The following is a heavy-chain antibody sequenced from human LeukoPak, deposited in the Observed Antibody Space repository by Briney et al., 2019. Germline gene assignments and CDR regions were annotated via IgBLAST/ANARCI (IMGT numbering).Heavy chain of an antibody. D-gene: IGHD6-13*01. CDR2: MYYSGST. CDR3: ARHDITYSTTSYGWFDP. Sequence: SETLSLTCTVSGGSIRSSGYYWGWIRQAPGKGLEWIGSMYYSGSTYYNLSLKSRVTISVDTSKNHFSLKLSSVTAADTAMYYCARHDITYSTTSYGWFDPWGQGTLVTVSS. J-gene: IGHJ5*02. V-gene: IGHV4-39*01. CDR1: GGSIRSSGYY.